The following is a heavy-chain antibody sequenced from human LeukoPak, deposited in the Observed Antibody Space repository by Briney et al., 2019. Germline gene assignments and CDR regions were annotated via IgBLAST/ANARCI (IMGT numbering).Heavy chain of an antibody. Sequence: ASVKVSCKASGYTFTSYGISWVRQAPGQGLEWMGWISAYNGNTNYAQKLQGRVTMTTDTSTSTAYMELRSLRSDDTAVYYRARVRYFDWLFVPTWVPYYFDYWGQGTLVTVSS. CDR1: GYTFTSYG. CDR3: ARVRYFDWLFVPTWVPYYFDY. D-gene: IGHD3-9*01. V-gene: IGHV1-18*01. CDR2: ISAYNGNT. J-gene: IGHJ4*02.